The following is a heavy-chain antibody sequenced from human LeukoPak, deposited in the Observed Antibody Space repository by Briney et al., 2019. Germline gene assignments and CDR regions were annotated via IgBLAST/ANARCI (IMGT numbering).Heavy chain of an antibody. CDR1: GYTFTSYG. Sequence: ASVKVSCKASGYTFTSYGISWVRQAPGKGLEWMGGISADNGNTNYAQKLQGRVTMTADTSTNTAYMELRSLSSDDTDGYYFARDYSTEEADYWGQGTLATVSS. D-gene: IGHD2-21*01. CDR3: ARDYSTEEADY. V-gene: IGHV1-18*01. J-gene: IGHJ4*02. CDR2: ISADNGNT.